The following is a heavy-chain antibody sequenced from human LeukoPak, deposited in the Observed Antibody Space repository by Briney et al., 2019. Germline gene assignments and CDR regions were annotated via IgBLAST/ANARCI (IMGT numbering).Heavy chain of an antibody. CDR2: ISYDGSNK. Sequence: GGSLRLCCAASGFTFSNYVIHWVRQAPGKGLEWVAVISYDGSNKYYVDSVKGRFTISRDNSKNTLFLQMNSLRAEDTAVYYCVKDLNCGGDCYSAAGHWGQGILVTVSS. J-gene: IGHJ4*02. V-gene: IGHV3-30*18. CDR1: GFTFSNYV. D-gene: IGHD2-21*02. CDR3: VKDLNCGGDCYSAAGH.